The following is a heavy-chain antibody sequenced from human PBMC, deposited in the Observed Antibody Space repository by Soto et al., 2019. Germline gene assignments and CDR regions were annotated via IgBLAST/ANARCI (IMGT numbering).Heavy chain of an antibody. D-gene: IGHD6-19*01. CDR3: ARAGPVNPGHFDY. J-gene: IGHJ4*02. V-gene: IGHV4-59*01. CDR2: IYYSGST. Sequence: SETLSLTCTVSGGSISSYYWSWIRQPPGKGLEWIGYIYYSGSTNYNPSLKSRVTISVDTSKNQFSLKLSSVTAADTAVYYCARAGPVNPGHFDYWGQGTLVTVSS. CDR1: GGSISSYY.